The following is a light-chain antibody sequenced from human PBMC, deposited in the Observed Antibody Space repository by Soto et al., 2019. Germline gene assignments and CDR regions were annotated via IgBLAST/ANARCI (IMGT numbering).Light chain of an antibody. CDR2: AIS. CDR3: LQHNSYPLT. CDR1: QGIRND. V-gene: IGKV1-17*01. Sequence: DIQMTQSPSSLSASVGDRVTITCRASQGIRNDLAWYQQKPGKAPERLIHAISSLQSGVPSRFSGSGSGSEFTLTISSLQPEDFATYYCLQHNSYPLTFGGGTKVEIK. J-gene: IGKJ4*01.